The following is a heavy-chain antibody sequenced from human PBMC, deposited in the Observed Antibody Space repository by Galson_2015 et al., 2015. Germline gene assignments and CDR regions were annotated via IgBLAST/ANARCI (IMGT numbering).Heavy chain of an antibody. CDR3: ARPVYCSSTSCYAEFGY. V-gene: IGHV1-8*01. Sequence: SVKVSCKASGYTFTSYDINWVRQATGQGLEWMGWVNPNSGNTGYAQKFQGRVTMTRNTSISTAYMELSSLRSEDTAVYYCARPVYCSSTSCYAEFGYWGQGTLVTVSS. CDR2: VNPNSGNT. J-gene: IGHJ4*02. D-gene: IGHD2-2*01. CDR1: GYTFTSYD.